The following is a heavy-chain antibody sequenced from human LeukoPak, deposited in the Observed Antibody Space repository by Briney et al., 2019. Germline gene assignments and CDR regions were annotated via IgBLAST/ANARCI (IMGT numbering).Heavy chain of an antibody. CDR3: ARAPDGIRFMNWFDP. CDR2: ISSSSSTI. J-gene: IGHJ5*02. Sequence: GGSLRLSCAASGFTFSSYSMNWVRQAPVKGLEWVSYISSSSSTIYYADSVKGRFTISRDNAKNSLYLQMNSLRAEDTAVYYCARAPDGIRFMNWFDPWGQGTLVTVSS. V-gene: IGHV3-48*01. CDR1: GFTFSSYS. D-gene: IGHD3-3*01.